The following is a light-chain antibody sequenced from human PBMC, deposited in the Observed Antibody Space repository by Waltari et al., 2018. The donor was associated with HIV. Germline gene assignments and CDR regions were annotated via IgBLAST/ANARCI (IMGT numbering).Light chain of an antibody. Sequence: DIQMTPSPSSLSASVGDSVTITCRAIQSSSSYLNWFQQQPGKAPKLLLYAVSSLQSGVPSRFSGSGSGTDFTLTISSLQPEDFATYYCQQSYSTPFTFGPGTKVDIK. V-gene: IGKV1-39*01. CDR2: AVS. J-gene: IGKJ3*01. CDR1: QSSSSY. CDR3: QQSYSTPFT.